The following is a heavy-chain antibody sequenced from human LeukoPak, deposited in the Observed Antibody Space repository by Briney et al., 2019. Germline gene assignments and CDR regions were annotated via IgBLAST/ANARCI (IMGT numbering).Heavy chain of an antibody. J-gene: IGHJ4*02. CDR2: ISAYNANT. D-gene: IGHD2-2*01. CDR1: GYTFTNYG. CDR3: ARDYCSSTSCYFDY. V-gene: IGHV1-18*01. Sequence: ASVKVSCKASGYTFTNYGISWVRQAPGQGLEWMGWISAYNANTNYALKLQGSVTMTTDTSTSTAYMELRSLRSDDTAVYYCARDYCSSTSCYFDYWGQGTLVTVSS.